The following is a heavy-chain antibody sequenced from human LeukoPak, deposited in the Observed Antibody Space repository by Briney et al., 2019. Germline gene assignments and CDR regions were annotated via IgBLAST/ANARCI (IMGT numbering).Heavy chain of an antibody. CDR3: QGNIPAFDI. J-gene: IGHJ3*02. CDR1: GGSISSSSYY. D-gene: IGHD2/OR15-2a*01. Sequence: SETLSLTCTVSGGSISSSSYYWGWIRQPPGKGLEWIGSIYYSGSTYYNPSLKSRVTISVDTSKNQFSLKLSSVTAADTAAYYCQGNIPAFDIWGQGTMVTVSS. CDR2: IYYSGST. V-gene: IGHV4-39*01.